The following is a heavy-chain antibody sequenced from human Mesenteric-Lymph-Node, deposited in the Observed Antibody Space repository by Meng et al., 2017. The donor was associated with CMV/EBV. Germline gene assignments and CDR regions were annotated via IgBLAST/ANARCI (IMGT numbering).Heavy chain of an antibody. CDR2: IRSSANVI. J-gene: IGHJ6*02. V-gene: IGHV3-48*03. CDR3: ARSIASRNYYYYYAMDV. Sequence: LSLTCAASGFTFSFYEMNWVRQAPGKGLEWVAYIRSSANVIYYADSVKGRFTISRDNAKNSLYLQMNSLRAEDTAVYYCARSIASRNYYYYYAMDVWGQGATVTVSS. CDR1: GFTFSFYE. D-gene: IGHD2-21*01.